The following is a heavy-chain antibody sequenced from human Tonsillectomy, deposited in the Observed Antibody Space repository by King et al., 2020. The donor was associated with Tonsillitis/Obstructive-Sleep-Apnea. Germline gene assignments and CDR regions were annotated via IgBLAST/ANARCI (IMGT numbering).Heavy chain of an antibody. V-gene: IGHV4-59*01. Sequence: QLQESGPGLVKPSETLSLTCTVSGGSISRYYWSWIRQPPGKGLEWIGYIYYSGSTNYNPSLKSRVTISVDTSKNQFSLKLSSVTAADTVVYFCARGYILGADNWFDPWGQGTLVTVSS. CDR3: ARGYILGADNWFDP. CDR1: GGSISRYY. CDR2: IYYSGST. J-gene: IGHJ5*02. D-gene: IGHD1-26*01.